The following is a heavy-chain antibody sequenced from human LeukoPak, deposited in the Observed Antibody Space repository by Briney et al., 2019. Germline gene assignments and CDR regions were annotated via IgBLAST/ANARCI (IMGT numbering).Heavy chain of an antibody. CDR2: IKQDGSEK. CDR1: GFTITTYW. Sequence: PGGSLRLSCAASGFTITTYWMAWVRLAPGKELEGLANIKQDGSEKYYVDSVKGRFTISRDNAENSLYLQMNSLRAEDTAVYYCARDSDGVLDYWGQGTLVTVSS. V-gene: IGHV3-7*04. CDR3: ARDSDGVLDY. J-gene: IGHJ4*02. D-gene: IGHD3-10*01.